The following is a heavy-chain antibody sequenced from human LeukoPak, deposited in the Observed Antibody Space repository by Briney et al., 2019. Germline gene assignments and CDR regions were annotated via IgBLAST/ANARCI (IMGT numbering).Heavy chain of an antibody. Sequence: ASVKVSCKASGYAFTGFYIHWVRRAPGQGLEWMGRLNPNSGGTIHAQKFQGRVTITRDTSISTAYMELSSLRSDDTAVYYCARVPDIYCPSTSCVDYWGQGTLVTVSS. J-gene: IGHJ4*02. CDR3: ARVPDIYCPSTSCVDY. V-gene: IGHV1-2*06. CDR2: LNPNSGGT. CDR1: GYAFTGFY. D-gene: IGHD2-2*01.